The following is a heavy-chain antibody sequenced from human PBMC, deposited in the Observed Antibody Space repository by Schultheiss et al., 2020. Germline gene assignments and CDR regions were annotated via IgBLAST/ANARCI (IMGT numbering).Heavy chain of an antibody. CDR3: ASEGEGSGSYYYYYYYGMDV. Sequence: GGSLRLSCAASGFTFSSYAMSWVRQAPGKGLEWVSAISGSGVSTYYADSVKGRFTISRDNSKNTLYLQMNSLRAEDTAVYYCASEGEGSGSYYYYYYYGMDVWGQGTTVTVSS. CDR1: GFTFSSYA. J-gene: IGHJ6*02. CDR2: ISGSGVST. D-gene: IGHD3-10*01. V-gene: IGHV3-23*01.